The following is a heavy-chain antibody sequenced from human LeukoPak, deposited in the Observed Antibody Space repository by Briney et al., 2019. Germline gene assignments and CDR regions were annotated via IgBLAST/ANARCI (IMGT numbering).Heavy chain of an antibody. Sequence: PGGSLRLSCAASGFTFSSYSMNWVRQAPGKGLEWVSSISSSSSYIYYADSVKGRFTISRDNAKNSLYLQMNSLRAEDTAVYYCARDLRTGQQRAYYFDYWGQGTLVTVSS. CDR3: ARDLRTGQQRAYYFDY. J-gene: IGHJ4*02. D-gene: IGHD6-13*01. CDR2: ISSSSSYI. CDR1: GFTFSSYS. V-gene: IGHV3-21*01.